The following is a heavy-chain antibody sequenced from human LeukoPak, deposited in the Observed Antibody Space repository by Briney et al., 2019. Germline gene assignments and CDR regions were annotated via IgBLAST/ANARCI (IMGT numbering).Heavy chain of an antibody. J-gene: IGHJ4*02. CDR3: ATALLLPIVRGVISLDY. CDR2: FDPEDGET. D-gene: IGHD3-10*01. V-gene: IGHV1-24*01. CDR1: GYTVTELS. Sequence: GASVKVSCKVSGYTVTELSMHWVRPAPGKGLEWMGGFDPEDGETIYAQKFQGRVTMTEDTSTDTAYMELSSLRPEDTAVYYCATALLLPIVRGVISLDYWGQGTLVTVSS.